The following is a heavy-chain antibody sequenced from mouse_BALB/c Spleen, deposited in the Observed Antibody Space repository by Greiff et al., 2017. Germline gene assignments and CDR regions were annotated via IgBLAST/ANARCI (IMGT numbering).Heavy chain of an antibody. CDR1: GFTFSSYT. CDR2: ISSGGSYT. J-gene: IGHJ1*01. CDR3: TREGITTVVADWYFDV. V-gene: IGHV5-6-4*01. Sequence: EVQLVESGGGLVKPGGSLKLSCAASGFTFSSYTMSWVRQTPEKRLEWVATISSGGSYTYYPDSVKGRFTISRANAKNTLYLQMSSLKSEDTAMYYCTREGITTVVADWYFDVWGAGTTVTVSS. D-gene: IGHD1-1*01.